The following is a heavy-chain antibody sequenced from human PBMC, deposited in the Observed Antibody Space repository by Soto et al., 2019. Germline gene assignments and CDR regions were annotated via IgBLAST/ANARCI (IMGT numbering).Heavy chain of an antibody. CDR2: ISYDGSNK. V-gene: IGHV3-30-3*01. J-gene: IGHJ5*02. Sequence: GGSLRLSCAASGFTFSSYAMHWVRQAPGKGLEWVAVISYDGSNKYYADSVKGRFTISRDNSKNTLYLQMNSLRAEDTAVYYCARDRIIRFLEWLLPSMGFDPWGQGTLVTVSS. CDR3: ARDRIIRFLEWLLPSMGFDP. D-gene: IGHD3-3*01. CDR1: GFTFSSYA.